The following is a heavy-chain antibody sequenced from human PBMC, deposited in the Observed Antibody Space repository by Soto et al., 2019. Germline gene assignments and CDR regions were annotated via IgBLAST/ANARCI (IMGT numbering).Heavy chain of an antibody. CDR1: GYTFNAYY. Sequence: QVQVVQSGAEVKKPGASVKVSCKASGYTFNAYYMHWVRQAPGQGLEWMGWINPNSGGTKYAQKFQGRVTMTRDTSISIGYMVLSSLTSEDTAIYYWARGVGAGGTVRFAFNIWGQETMITVSS. V-gene: IGHV1-2*02. J-gene: IGHJ3*02. CDR2: INPNSGGT. D-gene: IGHD6-13*01. CDR3: ARGVGAGGTVRFAFNI.